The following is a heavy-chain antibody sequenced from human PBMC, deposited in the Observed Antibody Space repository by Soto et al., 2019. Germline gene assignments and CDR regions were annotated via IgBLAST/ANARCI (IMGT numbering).Heavy chain of an antibody. Sequence: QLQLQESVPGLVKPSETLSLTCTVSGGSLSSSGYYWGWIRQPPGKGLDWIRSIDYSGSTYFNPSLQSRVTLSVDTSKNQFALKLSSVTAADTAVYYCARHNHGMDVWGQGTTVTVSS. J-gene: IGHJ6*02. CDR2: IDYSGST. CDR1: GGSLSSSGYY. CDR3: ARHNHGMDV. V-gene: IGHV4-39*01.